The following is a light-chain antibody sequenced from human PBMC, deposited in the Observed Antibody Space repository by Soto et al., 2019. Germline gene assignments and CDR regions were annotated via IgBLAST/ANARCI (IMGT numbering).Light chain of an antibody. J-gene: IGKJ1*01. Sequence: DMQMTQSPSSLYASVGDRVTITCRANQTISNYLNWYQQKPGKAPKLLVYNVSNLHSGVPSRFSGGASGTDFTLTISSLQPEDCATYYCQQTYTTSWTFGQGTKVALK. V-gene: IGKV1-39*01. CDR3: QQTYTTSWT. CDR1: QTISNY. CDR2: NVS.